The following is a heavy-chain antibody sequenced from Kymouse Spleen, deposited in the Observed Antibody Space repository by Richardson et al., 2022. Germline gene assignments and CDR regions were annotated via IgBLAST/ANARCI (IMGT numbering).Heavy chain of an antibody. CDR1: GGSFSGYY. D-gene: IGHD3-10*01. V-gene: IGHV4-34*01. CDR3: ASRSMVRGVDYGMDV. Sequence: QVQLQQWGAGLLKPSETLSLTCAVYGGSFSGYYWSWIRQPPGKGLEWIGEINHSGSTNYNPSLKSRVTISVDTSKNQFSLKLSSVTAADTAVYYCASRSMVRGVDYGMDVWGQGTTVTVSS. J-gene: IGHJ6*02. CDR2: INHSGST.